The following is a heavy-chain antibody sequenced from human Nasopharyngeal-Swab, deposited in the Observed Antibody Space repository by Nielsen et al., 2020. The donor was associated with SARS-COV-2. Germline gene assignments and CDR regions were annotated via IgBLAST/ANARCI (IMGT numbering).Heavy chain of an antibody. CDR1: GYSFTSYW. V-gene: IGHV5-51*01. J-gene: IGHJ6*03. CDR2: IYPGDSDT. CDR3: ARRGIAVAGTAYYYYYMDV. D-gene: IGHD6-19*01. Sequence: KVSCKGSGYSFTSYWIGWVRQMPGKGLEWMGIIYPGDSDTRYSPSFQGQVTISADKSISTAYLQWSSLKASDTAMYYCARRGIAVAGTAYYYYYMDVWGKGTTVTVSS.